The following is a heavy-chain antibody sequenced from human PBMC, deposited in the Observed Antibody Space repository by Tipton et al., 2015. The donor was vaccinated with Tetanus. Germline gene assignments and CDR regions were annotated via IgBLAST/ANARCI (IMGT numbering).Heavy chain of an antibody. J-gene: IGHJ3*02. D-gene: IGHD4-11*01. V-gene: IGHV4-30-4*01. CDR2: THHRGLA. CDR1: GDSVSTGNFY. CDR3: ARNVYTVTNDAFDI. Sequence: TLSLTCTVSGDSVSTGNFYWSWIRQPPGKGLEWIAFTHHRGLAFSKPSRKSRVFISIDTSQNQFSLRLTSVTAADTAVYFCARNVYTVTNDAFDIWGHGTLVNVSS.